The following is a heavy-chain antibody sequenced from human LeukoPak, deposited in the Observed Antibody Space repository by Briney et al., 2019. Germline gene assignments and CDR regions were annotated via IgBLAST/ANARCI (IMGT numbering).Heavy chain of an antibody. D-gene: IGHD3-22*01. J-gene: IGHJ3*02. CDR1: GFTFSSYW. Sequence: AGGSLRLSCAASGFTFSSYWMHWVRQAPGKGLVWVSRINSDGSSTSYADSVKGRFTVSRDNSKNTLFLQMNSLRAEDMAVYHCARMMTDFDGSGHDIQRGAFDIWGQGTMVTVS. CDR2: INSDGSST. CDR3: ARMMTDFDGSGHDIQRGAFDI. V-gene: IGHV3-74*01.